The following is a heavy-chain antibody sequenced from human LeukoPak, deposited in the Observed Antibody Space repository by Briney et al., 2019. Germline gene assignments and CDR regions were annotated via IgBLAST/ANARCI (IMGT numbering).Heavy chain of an antibody. CDR1: GYTFTGYY. Sequence: ASVKVSCKASGYTFTGYYVHWVRQAPGQGLEWMGWINPNSGGTNYAQKFQGRVTMTRDTSITTAYMELSSLRSDDSAVYYCAGEYCSGGSCRLGFDYWGQGTLVTVS. CDR2: INPNSGGT. CDR3: AGEYCSGGSCRLGFDY. V-gene: IGHV1-2*02. D-gene: IGHD2-15*01. J-gene: IGHJ4*02.